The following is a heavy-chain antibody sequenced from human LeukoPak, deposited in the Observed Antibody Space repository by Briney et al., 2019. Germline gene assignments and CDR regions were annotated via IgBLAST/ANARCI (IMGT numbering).Heavy chain of an antibody. CDR3: ARERATTDAFDI. CDR1: GGTFSSYA. CDR2: IIPIFGTA. D-gene: IGHD1-26*01. J-gene: IGHJ3*02. V-gene: IGHV1-69*05. Sequence: SVKVSCKASGGTFSSYAIGWVRQAPGQGLEWMGGIIPIFGTANYAQKFQGRVTITTDESTSTAYMELSSLRSEDTAVYYCARERATTDAFDIWGQGTMVTASS.